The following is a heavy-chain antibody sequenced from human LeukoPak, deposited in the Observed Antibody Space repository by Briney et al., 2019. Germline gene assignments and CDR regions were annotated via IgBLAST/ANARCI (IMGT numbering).Heavy chain of an antibody. CDR1: GGTFTSYA. CDR3: ARDLRIITMVRGVIITGALGY. Sequence: ASVKVSCKASGGTFTSYAISWVRQAPGQGLEWMGGIIPIFGTANYAQKFQGRVTITADESTSTAYMELRSLRSDDTAVYYCARDLRIITMVRGVIITGALGYWGQGTLVTVSS. V-gene: IGHV1-69*13. J-gene: IGHJ4*02. CDR2: IIPIFGTA. D-gene: IGHD3-10*01.